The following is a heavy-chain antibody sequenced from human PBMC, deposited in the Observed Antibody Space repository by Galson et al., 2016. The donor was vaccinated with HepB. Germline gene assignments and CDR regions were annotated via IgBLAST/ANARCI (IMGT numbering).Heavy chain of an antibody. CDR2: ISGSGGST. Sequence: SLRLSCAASGFTFSNFAMSWVRQAPGKGLEWVSLISGSGGSTSYATSVKGRFIISRDNSKNTLFLQMNSLRAEDTAAYYCAKSQPAETWNHWGQGTMVTVSS. V-gene: IGHV3-23*01. J-gene: IGHJ3*01. CDR1: GFTFSNFA. D-gene: IGHD1-1*01. CDR3: AKSQPAETWNH.